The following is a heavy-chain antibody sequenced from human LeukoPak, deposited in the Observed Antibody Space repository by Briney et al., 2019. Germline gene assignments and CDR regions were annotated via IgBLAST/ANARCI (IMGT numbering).Heavy chain of an antibody. CDR2: INHSGST. D-gene: IGHD3-16*02. J-gene: IGHJ4*02. CDR3: ASAFSGSYRIDY. V-gene: IGHV4-34*01. CDR1: GGSFSGYY. Sequence: SETLSLTCAVYGGSFSGYYWSWIRQPPGKGLEWIGEINHSGSTNYNPSLKSRVTISEDTSKNQFSLKLSSVTAADTAVYYCASAFSGSYRIDYWGQGTLVTVSS.